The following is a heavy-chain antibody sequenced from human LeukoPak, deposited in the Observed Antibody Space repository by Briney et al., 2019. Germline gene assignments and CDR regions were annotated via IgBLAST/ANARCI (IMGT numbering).Heavy chain of an antibody. J-gene: IGHJ4*02. CDR1: GFPFSTYA. CDR2: LSDTGSMI. CDR3: VKDGGIYPAWYFEY. V-gene: IGHV3-23*01. Sequence: PGGSLRLSCAASGFPFSTYAMTWVRQAPGKGLEWVSTLSDTGSMIYYAASVKGRFTISRDNSKNTVYLQMNSLRADDTAVYYCVKDGGIYPAWYFEYWGQGTLVTVSS. D-gene: IGHD1-26*01.